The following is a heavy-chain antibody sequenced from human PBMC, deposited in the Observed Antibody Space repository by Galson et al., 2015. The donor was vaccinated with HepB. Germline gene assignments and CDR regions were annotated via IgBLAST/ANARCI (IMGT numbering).Heavy chain of an antibody. Sequence: SVKVSCKASGYTFTGYYMHWVRQAPGQRLEWMGWINAGNGNTKYSQKFQGRVTITRDTSASTAYMELSSLRSEDTAVYYCARGTRVTSSVLDYWGQGTLVTVSS. CDR1: GYTFTGYY. CDR3: ARGTRVTSSVLDY. V-gene: IGHV1-3*01. D-gene: IGHD1/OR15-1a*01. J-gene: IGHJ4*02. CDR2: INAGNGNT.